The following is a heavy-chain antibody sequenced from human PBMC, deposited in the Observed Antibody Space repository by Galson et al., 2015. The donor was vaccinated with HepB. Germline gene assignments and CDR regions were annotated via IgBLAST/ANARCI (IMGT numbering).Heavy chain of an antibody. J-gene: IGHJ4*02. CDR3: ARDPDNYYDSRPLDY. CDR2: ISSSSSYI. V-gene: IGHV3-21*01. CDR1: GFTFSSYS. D-gene: IGHD3-22*01. Sequence: SLRLSCAASGFTFSSYSMNWVRQAPGKGLEWVSSISSSSSYIYYADSVKGRFTISRDNAKNSLYLQMNSLRAEDTAVYYCARDPDNYYDSRPLDYWGQGTLVTVSS.